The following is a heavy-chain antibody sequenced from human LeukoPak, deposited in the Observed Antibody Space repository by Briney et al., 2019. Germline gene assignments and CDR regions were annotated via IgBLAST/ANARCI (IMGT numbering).Heavy chain of an antibody. CDR3: ARDFGPPERAFDI. Sequence: GGSLRLSCAASGFTFSSYSMNWVRQAPGKGLEWVSSISSSSSYIYYADSVKGRFTISRDNAKNSLYLQMNSLRAEDTAVYYCARDFGPPERAFDIWGQGTMVTVSS. CDR1: GFTFSSYS. D-gene: IGHD3-3*01. V-gene: IGHV3-21*01. J-gene: IGHJ3*02. CDR2: ISSSSSYI.